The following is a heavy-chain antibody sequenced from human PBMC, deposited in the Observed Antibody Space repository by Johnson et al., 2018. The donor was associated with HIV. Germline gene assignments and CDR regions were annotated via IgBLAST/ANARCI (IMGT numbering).Heavy chain of an antibody. Sequence: QVQLVESGGGVVQPGRSLRLSCAASGFTFSSYGMHWVRQAPGKGLEWVAVIWYDGSNKQYVESVKGRFTISRDNSKKMVNLQMNSLRAEDTAVYYCATSQSGAFDIWGQGTMVTVSS. J-gene: IGHJ3*02. V-gene: IGHV3-33*01. CDR2: IWYDGSNK. D-gene: IGHD6-6*01. CDR1: GFTFSSYG. CDR3: ATSQSGAFDI.